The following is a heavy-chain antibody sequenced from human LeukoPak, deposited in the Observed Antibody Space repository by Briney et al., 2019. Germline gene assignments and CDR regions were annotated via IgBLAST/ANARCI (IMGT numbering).Heavy chain of an antibody. J-gene: IGHJ4*02. V-gene: IGHV4-39*07. CDR2: IYYSGST. D-gene: IGHD2-15*01. Sequence: PSETLSLTCTVSGGSISSSSYYWGWIRQPPGRGLEWIGSIYYSGSTYYNPSLKSRLTISVDTSKNQFSLKLSSMTAADTAVYYCARYGGYCSGGSCYFGFVYPQGKYYFDYWGQGTLVTVSS. CDR1: GGSISSSSYY. CDR3: ARYGGYCSGGSCYFGFVYPQGKYYFDY.